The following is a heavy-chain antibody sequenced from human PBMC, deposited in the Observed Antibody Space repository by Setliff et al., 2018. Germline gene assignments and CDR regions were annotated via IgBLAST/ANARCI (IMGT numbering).Heavy chain of an antibody. CDR2: IYSGGTT. CDR1: GGTFSDYY. Sequence: SETLSLTCGAYGGTFSDYYWAWIRQPPGKGLEWIGRIYSGGTTYYNSSLKSRVTISVDKPKSQFSLRLNSVTAADTAVYYCARGRNIAARLLDSWGQGTLVTVSS. CDR3: ARGRNIAARLLDS. D-gene: IGHD6-6*01. V-gene: IGHV4-34*01. J-gene: IGHJ4*02.